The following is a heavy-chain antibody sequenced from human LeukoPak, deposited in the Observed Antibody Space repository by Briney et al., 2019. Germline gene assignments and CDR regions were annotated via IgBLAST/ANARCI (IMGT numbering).Heavy chain of an antibody. Sequence: GGSLRLSCAASGFTFSSYAMNWVRQAPGKGLEWVAIMKQDGSEKYYVDSVKGRFTISRDNAKNSLFLQMNSLKTEDTAVFYCARGGGPLVGDAFDVWGLGTMVTVSS. CDR1: GFTFSSYA. CDR2: MKQDGSEK. J-gene: IGHJ3*01. V-gene: IGHV3-7*01. CDR3: ARGGGPLVGDAFDV. D-gene: IGHD6-6*01.